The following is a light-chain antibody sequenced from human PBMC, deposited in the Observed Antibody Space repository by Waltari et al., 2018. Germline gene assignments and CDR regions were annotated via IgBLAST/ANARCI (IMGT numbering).Light chain of an antibody. CDR3: QQSDTTPLT. CDR2: KAS. J-gene: IGKJ4*01. V-gene: IGKV1-5*03. Sequence: DIQMTQSPSSLSASVGDKVTITCRASQSISTWLAWFQLKPGKAPKLLIYKASNLESGVPSRFSGSGSGTEFTLTISSLLPEDFATYYCQQSDTTPLTFGGGTKVEIK. CDR1: QSISTW.